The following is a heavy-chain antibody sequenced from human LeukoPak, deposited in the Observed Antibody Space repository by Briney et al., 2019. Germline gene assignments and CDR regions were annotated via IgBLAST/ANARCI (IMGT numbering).Heavy chain of an antibody. CDR3: ARLRLRYYYGSGSSPGGDY. CDR1: GGSFSGYY. CDR2: INHSGST. D-gene: IGHD3-10*01. Sequence: SETLSLTCAVYGGSFSGYYWSWIRQPPGKGLEWIGEINHSGSTNYNPSLKSRVTISVDTSKNQFSLKLSSVTAADTAVYYCARLRLRYYYGSGSSPGGDYWGQGTLVTVSS. V-gene: IGHV4-34*01. J-gene: IGHJ4*02.